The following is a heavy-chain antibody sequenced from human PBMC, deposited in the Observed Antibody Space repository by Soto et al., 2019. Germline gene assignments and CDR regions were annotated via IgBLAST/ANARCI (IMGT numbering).Heavy chain of an antibody. CDR2: ISYDGSNK. V-gene: IGHV3-30*18. Sequence: GGSLRLSCAASGFTFSSYGMHWVRQAPGKGLEWVAVISYDGSNKYYADSVKGRFTISRDNSKNTLYLQMNSLRAEDTAVYYCAKGTYYYDSSGYYYYYGMDVWGQGTTVTVSS. CDR1: GFTFSSYG. D-gene: IGHD3-22*01. J-gene: IGHJ6*02. CDR3: AKGTYYYDSSGYYYYYGMDV.